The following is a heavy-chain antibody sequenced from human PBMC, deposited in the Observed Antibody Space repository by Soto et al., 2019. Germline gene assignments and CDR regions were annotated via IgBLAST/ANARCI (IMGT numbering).Heavy chain of an antibody. D-gene: IGHD6-13*01. V-gene: IGHV6-1*01. CDR3: ARDSRVAAAGTNYYYGMYV. Sequence: SQTLSLTCAISGDSVSSNSAAWNWIRQSPSRGLEWLGRTYYRSKWYNDYAVSVKSRITINPDTSKNQFSLQLNSVTPEDTAVYYCARDSRVAAAGTNYYYGMYVWGQGTTVTVSS. CDR1: GDSVSSNSAA. CDR2: TYYRSKWYN. J-gene: IGHJ6*02.